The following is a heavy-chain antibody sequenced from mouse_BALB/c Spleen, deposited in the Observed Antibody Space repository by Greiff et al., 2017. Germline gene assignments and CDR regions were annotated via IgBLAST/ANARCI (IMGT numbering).Heavy chain of an antibody. CDR2: IRSKSNNYAT. CDR3: VRNWDGDY. V-gene: IGHV10-1*02. CDR1: GFTFNTYA. J-gene: IGHJ2*01. Sequence: DVHLVESGGGLVQPKGSLKLSCAASGFTFNTYAMNWVRQAPGKGLEWVARIRSKSNNYATYYADSVKDRFTISRDDSQSMLYLQMNNLKTEDTAMYYCVRNWDGDYWGQGTTLTVSS. D-gene: IGHD4-1*01.